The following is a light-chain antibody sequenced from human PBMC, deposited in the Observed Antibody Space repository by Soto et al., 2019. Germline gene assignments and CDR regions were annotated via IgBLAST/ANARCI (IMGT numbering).Light chain of an antibody. CDR1: QSISSNY. J-gene: IGKJ3*01. V-gene: IGKV3-20*01. CDR3: QQYGSSPLFT. Sequence: EIVLTQSPDTLSLSPGERATLSCRASQSISSNYIAWYHQKPGQAPRLLIYGASGRATGIPDRFSGSGSGTDFTLTISRLEPEDFAVYYCQQYGSSPLFTFGPGTKVDIK. CDR2: GAS.